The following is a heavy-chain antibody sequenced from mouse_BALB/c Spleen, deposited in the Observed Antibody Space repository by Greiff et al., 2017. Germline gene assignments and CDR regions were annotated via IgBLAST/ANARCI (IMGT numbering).Heavy chain of an antibody. D-gene: IGHD2-4*01. CDR2: IYPGDGDT. Sequence: VQLQQSGPELVKPGASVKISCKASGYAFSSSWMNWVKQRPGQGLEWIGRIYPGDGDTNYNGKFKGKATLTADKSSSTAYMQRSSLTSVDSAVYFCARSGDYGDGVACWGQGTLVTVSA. J-gene: IGHJ3*01. CDR1: GYAFSSSW. CDR3: ARSGDYGDGVAC. V-gene: IGHV1-82*01.